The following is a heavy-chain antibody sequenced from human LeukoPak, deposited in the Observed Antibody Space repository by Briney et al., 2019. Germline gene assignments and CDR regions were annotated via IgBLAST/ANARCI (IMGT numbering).Heavy chain of an antibody. CDR3: ARSTTYYYGSGFDC. V-gene: IGHV4-38-2*02. CDR1: GYSISSGYY. D-gene: IGHD3-10*01. CDR2: LFASRST. Sequence: SETLSLTCTVSGYSISSGYYWTWIRQPAGKGLEWIGRLFASRSTNYNPSLKNRVTISLDTSKNHFSLKLSSVTAADTAMYYCARSTTYYYGSGFDCWGQGTLVTVSS. J-gene: IGHJ4*02.